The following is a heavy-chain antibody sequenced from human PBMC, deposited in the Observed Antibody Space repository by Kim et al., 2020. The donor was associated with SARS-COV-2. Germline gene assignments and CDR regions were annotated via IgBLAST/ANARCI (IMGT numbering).Heavy chain of an antibody. Sequence: SETLSLTCTVSGGSISSYYWSWIRQPPGKGLEWIGYIYYSGSTNYNPSLKSRVTISVDTSKNQFSLKLSSVTAADTAVYYCARASTTVLAAYWGQGTLVTVSS. V-gene: IGHV4-59*13. D-gene: IGHD3-10*01. CDR2: IYYSGST. CDR3: ARASTTVLAAY. J-gene: IGHJ4*02. CDR1: GGSISSYY.